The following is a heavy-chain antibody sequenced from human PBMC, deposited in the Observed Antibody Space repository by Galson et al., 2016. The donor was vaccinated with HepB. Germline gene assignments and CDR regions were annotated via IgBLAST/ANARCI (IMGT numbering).Heavy chain of an antibody. CDR1: GFSLSTTAVG. CDR2: IYWNNDN. D-gene: IGHD6-19*01. J-gene: IGHJ6*02. V-gene: IGHV2-5*01. CDR3: AHTSGWCMDV. Sequence: PALVKPTQTLTLTCTFSGFSLSTTAVGVGWIRQPPGKALEWLALIYWNNDNHYSLSLKSRLTITKDTSKNQVILTMTNMDPEDTGIYYCAHTSGWCMDVWGQGTTVTVS.